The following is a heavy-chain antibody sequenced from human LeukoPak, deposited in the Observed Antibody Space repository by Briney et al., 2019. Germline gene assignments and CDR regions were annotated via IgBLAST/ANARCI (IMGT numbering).Heavy chain of an antibody. CDR1: GYTFTSYD. J-gene: IGHJ6*03. Sequence: ASVKVSCKASGYTFTSYDINWVRQATGQGLEWMGWMNPNSGNTGYAQKFQGRVTITRNTSISTAYMELSSLRSEDTAVYYCARAPGTYSGYDRDYYYYYMDVWGKGTTVTVSS. D-gene: IGHD5-12*01. CDR3: ARAPGTYSGYDRDYYYYYMDV. CDR2: MNPNSGNT. V-gene: IGHV1-8*02.